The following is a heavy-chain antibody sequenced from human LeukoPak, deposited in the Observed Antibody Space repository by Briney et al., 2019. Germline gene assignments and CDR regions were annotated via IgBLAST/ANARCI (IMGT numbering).Heavy chain of an antibody. CDR3: ATRADGCSGVSCYYQYMDV. CDR1: GFTFSNYA. V-gene: IGHV3-23*01. J-gene: IGHJ6*03. CDR2: ISVVVDST. D-gene: IGHD2-15*01. Sequence: EGSLRLSCAASGFTFSNYAMDWVRQAPGKGLEWVSTISVVVDSTYYADSVKGRFTMSRDNSKNTVYLQMNSLRVEDTAIYYCATRADGCSGVSCYYQYMDVWGKGTTVTVSS.